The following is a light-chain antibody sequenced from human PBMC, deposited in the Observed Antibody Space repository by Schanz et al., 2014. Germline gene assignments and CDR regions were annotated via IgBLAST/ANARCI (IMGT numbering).Light chain of an antibody. CDR3: SSYGGSNFVV. V-gene: IGLV1-40*01. Sequence: QSVLTQPPSVSGAPGQRVTISCTGSSSNIGAGYGVHWYQQFPGTAPKLLIYDNSRRPSGVPDRFSGSKSGNTASLTVSGLQAEDEADYYCSSYGGSNFVVFGGGTKLTVL. J-gene: IGLJ2*01. CDR2: DNS. CDR1: SSNIGAGYG.